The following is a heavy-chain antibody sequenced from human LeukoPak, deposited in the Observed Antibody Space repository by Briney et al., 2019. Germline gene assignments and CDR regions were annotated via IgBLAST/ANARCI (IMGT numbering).Heavy chain of an antibody. CDR1: GGSISSYY. Sequence: KPSETLSLTCTVSGGSISSYYWTWIRQLPGKGLEWIGYLDYSGSTKYNPSLKSRVTISVDTSKNQFSLKLSSVTAADTAVYYCARGDILFDPWGQGTLVTVSS. D-gene: IGHD5-12*01. V-gene: IGHV4-59*01. J-gene: IGHJ5*02. CDR2: LDYSGST. CDR3: ARGDILFDP.